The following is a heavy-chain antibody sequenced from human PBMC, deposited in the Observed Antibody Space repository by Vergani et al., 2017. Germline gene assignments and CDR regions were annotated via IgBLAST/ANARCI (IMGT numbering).Heavy chain of an antibody. D-gene: IGHD3-3*01. CDR1: GFTFDDYA. CDR3: AKDDFWSGTF. CDR2: ISWNSGSI. V-gene: IGHV3-9*01. Sequence: EVQLVESGGGLVQPGRSLRLSCAASGFTFDDYAMHWVRQAPGKGLEWVSGISWNSGSIGYADSVKGRFTISRDNAQNSLYLQMNSLRAEDTALYYCAKDDFWSGTFWGQGTMVTVSS. J-gene: IGHJ3*01.